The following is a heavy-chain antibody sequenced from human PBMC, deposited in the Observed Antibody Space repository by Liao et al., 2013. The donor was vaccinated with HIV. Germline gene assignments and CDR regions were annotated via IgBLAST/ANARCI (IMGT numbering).Heavy chain of an antibody. Sequence: QVQLQESGPGLVKPSETLSLTCTVSGGSISGYYWSWIRQSPGKGLEWIACIDYSGSTSYNPSLESRVTISVDTSKNQFSLKLSSVTAADTAVYYCARYTPRVPAALGALYIWGQATRVTVSS. CDR1: GGSISGYY. CDR3: ARYTPRVPAALGALYI. J-gene: IGHJ3*02. D-gene: IGHD2-2*02. V-gene: IGHV4-59*01. CDR2: IDYSGST.